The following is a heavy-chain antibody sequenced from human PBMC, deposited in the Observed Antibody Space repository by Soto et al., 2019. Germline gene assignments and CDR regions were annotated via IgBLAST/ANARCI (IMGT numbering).Heavy chain of an antibody. V-gene: IGHV3-9*01. Sequence: PGGSLRLSFLAAGLTFDDSAMHWVRQAPGKGLEWVSGISWNSGSIGYADSVKGRFTISRDNAKNSLYLQMNSLRAEDTALYYCANDASGIAAAGLPNWFGPWGQGTLGTVSS. CDR2: ISWNSGSI. D-gene: IGHD6-13*01. J-gene: IGHJ5*02. CDR3: ANDASGIAAAGLPNWFGP. CDR1: GLTFDDSA.